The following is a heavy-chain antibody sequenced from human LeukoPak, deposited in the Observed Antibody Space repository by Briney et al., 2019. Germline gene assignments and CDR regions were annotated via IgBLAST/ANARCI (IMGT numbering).Heavy chain of an antibody. CDR2: IRHDGSEK. Sequence: GGSLRLSCAASGFTFSRHWMTWVRQAPGKGLEWVANIRHDGSEKNYVDSVKGRFTISRDNAKNSLYLQMNSLRAEDTAVYYCATPLDYYDRSDSHQGGDWGQGTLVTVSS. CDR1: GFTFSRHW. CDR3: ATPLDYYDRSDSHQGGD. V-gene: IGHV3-7*03. D-gene: IGHD3-22*01. J-gene: IGHJ4*02.